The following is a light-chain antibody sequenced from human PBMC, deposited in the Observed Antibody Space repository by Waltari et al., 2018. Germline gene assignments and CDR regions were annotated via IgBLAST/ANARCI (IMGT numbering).Light chain of an antibody. CDR1: SSNIGLNT. J-gene: IGLJ3*02. Sequence: QSVLPQPPLASGPPRPMVTTSSSGNSSNIGLNTVTWYQHLPGPAPKPIIYDNYHRPSGVPVRFSASKSDTSATLAISGPQSEDEADYFCATWDASLSGRVFGGGTKLAVL. CDR3: ATWDASLSGRV. V-gene: IGLV1-44*01. CDR2: DNY.